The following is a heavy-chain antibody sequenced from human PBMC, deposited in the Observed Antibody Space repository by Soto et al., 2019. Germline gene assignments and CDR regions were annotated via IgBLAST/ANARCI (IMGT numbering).Heavy chain of an antibody. J-gene: IGHJ4*02. CDR3: AREVRNPITCWYFDY. Sequence: QVQLQESGPGLVKPSQTLSLTCSVSGGSISSGGFYWSWIRQHPGKGLEWIGYIYYSGNTYYNPSPKSRVSIXXDXSXXQIARRLSSVTAADTAVYYCAREVRNPITCWYFDYWGQGTVVTVSS. V-gene: IGHV4-31*02. D-gene: IGHD3-16*01. CDR2: IYYSGNT. CDR1: GGSISSGGFY.